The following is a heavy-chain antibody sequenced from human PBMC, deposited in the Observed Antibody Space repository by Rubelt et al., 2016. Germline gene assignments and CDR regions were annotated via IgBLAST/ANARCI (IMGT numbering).Heavy chain of an antibody. V-gene: IGHV3-21*01. D-gene: IGHD6-13*01. J-gene: IGHJ5*02. CDR1: GFTFSSYS. CDR2: ISSSTSYI. Sequence: EVQLVESGGGLVQPGGSLRLSCAASGFTFSSYSMNWVRQAPGKGLEWVSSISSSTSYIYYADSGKGRFTISRDNAKNSLYLQMNSLGAVDTAVDDCSREWNSSPPDWFDPWGQGTLVTVSS. CDR3: SREWNSSPPDWFDP.